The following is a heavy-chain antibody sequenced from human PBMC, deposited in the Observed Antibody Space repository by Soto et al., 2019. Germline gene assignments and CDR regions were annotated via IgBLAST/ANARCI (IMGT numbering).Heavy chain of an antibody. CDR2: ISGGGGST. Sequence: EVQLLESGGGLVQPGGSLRLSCAASGFTFSSYAMTWVRQAPGKGLEWVSAISGGGGSTYYADSVKGRFTISRDNSKNTLNLQMNSLRAEDSAVYYRAKIAYYDILAGPRKYSCFDPWGQGTLVTVSS. CDR3: AKIAYYDILAGPRKYSCFDP. V-gene: IGHV3-23*01. CDR1: GFTFSSYA. D-gene: IGHD3-9*01. J-gene: IGHJ5*02.